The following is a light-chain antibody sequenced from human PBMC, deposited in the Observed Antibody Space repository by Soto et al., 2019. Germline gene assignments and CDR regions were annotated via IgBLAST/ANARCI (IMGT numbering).Light chain of an antibody. Sequence: QSALTQPASVSGSPGQSITISCTGTSGDVGGYDYVSWYQQHPGKAPKLIIYEVSTRPSGVSSRFSGSKSGNTASLTISGLLAEDEADYYCISYPDSTTYVFGAGTKLTVL. V-gene: IGLV2-14*01. CDR2: EVS. CDR3: ISYPDSTTYV. CDR1: SGDVGGYDY. J-gene: IGLJ1*01.